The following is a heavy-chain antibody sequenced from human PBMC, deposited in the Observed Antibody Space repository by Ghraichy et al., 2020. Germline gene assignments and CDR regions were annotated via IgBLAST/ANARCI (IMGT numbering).Heavy chain of an antibody. J-gene: IGHJ6*02. CDR2: IYADNSS. CDR3: ARDRYYDSIGRYYYYYDGVGV. CDR1: GVSVSYNY. Sequence: GGSLRLSCAASGVSVSYNYMSWVRQAPGKGLEWVSLIYADNSSYYADSMKGRVTISRDNSKNTVYLQMNSLRDEHTAVYYCARDRYYDSIGRYYYYYDGVGVWVEGTTVNFSS. D-gene: IGHD3-22*01. V-gene: IGHV3-66*01.